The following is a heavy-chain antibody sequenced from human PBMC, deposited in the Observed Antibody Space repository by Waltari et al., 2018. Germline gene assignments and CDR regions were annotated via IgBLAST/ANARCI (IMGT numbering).Heavy chain of an antibody. J-gene: IGHJ3*02. CDR1: GGTFSSYA. CDR2: IIPIFGTT. V-gene: IGHV1-69*12. D-gene: IGHD3-22*01. CDR3: ARDIYYYDSSGYYYFDI. Sequence: QVQLVQSGAEVKKPGSSVKVSCKASGGTFSSYAISWVRQAPGQGLEWMGGIIPIFGTTNYAQKFQGRVTITADESTSAAYMELSSLRSEDTAVYYCARDIYYYDSSGYYYFDIWGQGTMVTVSS.